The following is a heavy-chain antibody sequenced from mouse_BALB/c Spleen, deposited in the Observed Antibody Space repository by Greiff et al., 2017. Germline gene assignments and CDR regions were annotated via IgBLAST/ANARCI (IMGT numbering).Heavy chain of an antibody. CDR2: INPSNGRT. CDR1: GYTFTSYW. J-gene: IGHJ4*01. V-gene: IGHV1S81*02. Sequence: QVQLKQPGAELVKPGASVKLSCKASGYTFTSYWMHWVKQRPGQGLEWIGEINPSNGRTNYNEKFKSKATLTVDKSSSTAYMQLSSLTSEDSAVYYCPLYYGSSYYAMDYWGQGTSVTVSS. D-gene: IGHD1-1*01. CDR3: PLYYGSSYYAMDY.